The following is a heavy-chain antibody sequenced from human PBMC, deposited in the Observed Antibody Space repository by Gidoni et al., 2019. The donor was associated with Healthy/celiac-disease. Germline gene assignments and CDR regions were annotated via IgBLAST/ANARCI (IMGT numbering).Heavy chain of an antibody. V-gene: IGHV1-3*01. Sequence: QVQLVQSGAEVKKPGASVKVSCKASGYTFTSYAMHWVRQAPGQRLEWMGWINAANGNTKYSQKFQGRVTISRDTSARTAYMELSSLRSEDTAVYYCAREGPIAVSAERGFDYWGQGTLVTVSS. CDR2: INAANGNT. D-gene: IGHD6-19*01. J-gene: IGHJ4*02. CDR1: GYTFTSYA. CDR3: AREGPIAVSAERGFDY.